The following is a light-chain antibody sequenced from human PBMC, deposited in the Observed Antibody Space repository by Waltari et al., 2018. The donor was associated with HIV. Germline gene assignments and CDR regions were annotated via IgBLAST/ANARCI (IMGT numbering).Light chain of an antibody. CDR1: GSDIGTYDY. V-gene: IGLV2-14*01. CDR2: DVR. J-gene: IGLJ1*01. Sequence: QSALTQPASVSGSPGQSITISCSGTGSDIGTYDYVSWYQQYPGTAPQLMIYDVRHRPAGVSNRFSGSKSGNTASLTISGLQAEDEADYYCSSFTSSSPLYVFGTGTKVTVL. CDR3: SSFTSSSPLYV.